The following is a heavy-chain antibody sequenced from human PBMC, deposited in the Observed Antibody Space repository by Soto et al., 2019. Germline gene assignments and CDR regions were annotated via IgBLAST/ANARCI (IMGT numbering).Heavy chain of an antibody. Sequence: QVQLVQSGAEVKKPGASVKVSCKATGYTFTSYGISWVRQAPGQGLEWMGWISAYNGNTNDAQKLQGRVTMTTDTSTSTAYMELRSLRSDDTAVYYCARDPGIAARPGYYYCRMDVWGQGTTVTVSS. J-gene: IGHJ6*02. CDR3: ARDPGIAARPGYYYCRMDV. CDR1: GYTFTSYG. CDR2: ISAYNGNT. D-gene: IGHD6-6*01. V-gene: IGHV1-18*04.